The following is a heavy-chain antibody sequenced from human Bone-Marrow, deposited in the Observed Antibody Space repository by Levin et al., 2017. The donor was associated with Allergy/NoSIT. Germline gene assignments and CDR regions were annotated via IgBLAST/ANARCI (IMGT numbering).Heavy chain of an antibody. CDR2: ISSSSSYI. CDR1: GFTFSSYS. J-gene: IGHJ6*02. CDR3: ARDLGRSTVTTRWGMDV. V-gene: IGHV3-21*01. Sequence: GGSLRLSCAASGFTFSSYSMNWVRQAPGKGLEWVSSISSSSSYIYYADSVKGRFTISRDNAKNSLYLQMNSLRAEDTAVYYCARDLGRSTVTTRWGMDVWGQGTTVTVSS. D-gene: IGHD4-17*01.